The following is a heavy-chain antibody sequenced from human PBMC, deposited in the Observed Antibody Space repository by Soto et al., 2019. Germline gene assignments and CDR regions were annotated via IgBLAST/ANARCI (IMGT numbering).Heavy chain of an antibody. Sequence: EVQLLESGGGLVQPGGSLRLSCAAPGFTFRAYALNWVRQAPGKGLEWVSSITGSGGSTFYADSVKGRFTISRDNSKNTLYLQMDSLRVEDTAIYYFARDLGYCVTTNCQKGSTRAQYFDYWGQGILVTVSS. CDR3: ARDLGYCVTTNCQKGSTRAQYFDY. CDR1: GFTFRAYA. CDR2: ITGSGGST. D-gene: IGHD2-2*01. J-gene: IGHJ4*02. V-gene: IGHV3-23*01.